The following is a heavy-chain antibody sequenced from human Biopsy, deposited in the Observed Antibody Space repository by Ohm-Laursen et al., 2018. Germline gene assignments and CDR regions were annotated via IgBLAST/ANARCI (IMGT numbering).Heavy chain of an antibody. D-gene: IGHD2/OR15-2a*01. CDR1: GFTFSNYA. V-gene: IGHV3-23*01. CDR2: ISGSGGRT. CDR3: TRDTTYYAGTTYYDALDV. J-gene: IGHJ3*01. Sequence: SLRLSCAATGFTFSNYAMSWVRQAPGKGLEWVSGISGSGGRTYYAESMKGRFTISRDNSKKTVYLQMKSLRAEDAAVYYCTRDTTYYAGTTYYDALDVWGQGTTVTVSS.